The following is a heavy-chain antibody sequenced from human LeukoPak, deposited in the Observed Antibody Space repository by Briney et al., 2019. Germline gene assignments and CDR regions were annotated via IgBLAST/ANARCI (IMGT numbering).Heavy chain of an antibody. CDR2: INPNSGNR. Sequence: ASVKVSCKASGYTFTRYDINWVRQATGQGLEWMGWINPNSGNRGYAQKFQGRVTITRDTSINTAHMELSSLRSDDTAVYYCARANGDLDYWGQGTLVTVSS. V-gene: IGHV1-8*03. CDR3: ARANGDLDY. J-gene: IGHJ4*02. CDR1: GYTFTRYD. D-gene: IGHD4-17*01.